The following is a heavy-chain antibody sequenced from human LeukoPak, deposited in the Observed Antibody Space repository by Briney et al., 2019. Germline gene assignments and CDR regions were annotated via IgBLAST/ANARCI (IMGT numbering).Heavy chain of an antibody. V-gene: IGHV3-64*01. D-gene: IGHD2-21*01. CDR2: ISSNGGST. Sequence: GGSLRLSCAASGFTFSSYAMHWVRQAPGKGLEYVSAISSNGGSTYYANSVKGRFTISRDNSKNTLYLQMGSLRAEDMAVYYCARGRYSPGAFDIWGQGTMVTVSS. J-gene: IGHJ3*02. CDR3: ARGRYSPGAFDI. CDR1: GFTFSSYA.